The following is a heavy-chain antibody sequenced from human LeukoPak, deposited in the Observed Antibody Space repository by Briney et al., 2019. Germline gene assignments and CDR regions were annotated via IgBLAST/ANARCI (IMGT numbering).Heavy chain of an antibody. CDR3: VRGRYCSSTSCHTPTIPRFDP. J-gene: IGHJ5*02. Sequence: ASVKVSCKASGYTFTSYAMHWVRQAPGQRLEWMGWINAGNGNTKYSQKFQGRVTISRDTSASTAYMELSSLRSEDTAVYYCVRGRYCSSTSCHTPTIPRFDPWGQGTLVTVSS. CDR1: GYTFTSYA. V-gene: IGHV1-3*01. CDR2: INAGNGNT. D-gene: IGHD2-2*02.